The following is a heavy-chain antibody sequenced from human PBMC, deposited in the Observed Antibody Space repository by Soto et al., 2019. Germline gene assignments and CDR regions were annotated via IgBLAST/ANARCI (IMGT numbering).Heavy chain of an antibody. Sequence: EVQLVESGGGLVQPGGSLRLSCAASGFTFSDHYMDWVRQAPGKGLEWVGRIRKKANSYTTEYAASVKGRITISRDDSKNSLYLQINSLKTEDKAVYYCARVSGSYDFDYWGQGTLVAVSS. CDR2: IRKKANSYTT. J-gene: IGHJ4*02. CDR3: ARVSGSYDFDY. V-gene: IGHV3-72*01. D-gene: IGHD1-26*01. CDR1: GFTFSDHY.